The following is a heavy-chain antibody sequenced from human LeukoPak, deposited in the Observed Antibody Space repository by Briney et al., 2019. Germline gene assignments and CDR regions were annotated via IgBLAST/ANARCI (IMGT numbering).Heavy chain of an antibody. J-gene: IGHJ3*02. Sequence: PGGSLRLSCAASGFTFSNFAMHCVRQTPGKGLEYVSSISRAGQSIYYADSVRGRFTISRDNSKNTLFLQMGSLRIDDMALYYCARGGTDSTDALDIWGPGTMVTVSS. CDR3: ARGGTDSTDALDI. D-gene: IGHD5/OR15-5a*01. CDR2: ISRAGQSI. V-gene: IGHV3-64*02. CDR1: GFTFSNFA.